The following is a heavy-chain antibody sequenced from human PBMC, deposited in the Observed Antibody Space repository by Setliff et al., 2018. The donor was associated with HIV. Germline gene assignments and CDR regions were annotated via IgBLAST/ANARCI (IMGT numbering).Heavy chain of an antibody. Sequence: PGGSLRLSCAASGFTFSTYTMNWVRQAPGKGLELLSSISSSSSFIYYADSVKGRFTISREDAKNSLFLQMNSLRAEDTAVYYCAGQWGPYYMDVWGKGTTVTVSS. J-gene: IGHJ6*03. CDR2: ISSSSSFI. CDR1: GFTFSTYT. CDR3: AGQWGPYYMDV. V-gene: IGHV3-21*01. D-gene: IGHD3-16*01.